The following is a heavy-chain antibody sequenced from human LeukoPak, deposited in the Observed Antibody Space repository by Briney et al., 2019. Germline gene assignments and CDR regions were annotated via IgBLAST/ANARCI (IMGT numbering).Heavy chain of an antibody. D-gene: IGHD1-26*01. CDR2: IDSYNSI. CDR3: VRYASYKYSGTYYYDY. CDR1: GFTFDIYT. Sequence: GGSLRLSCAASGFTFDIYTMIWVRQAPGKGLEWVSSIDSYNSIYYADSLKGRFTISRDNAKNSLYLQMNSLGAEDTAVYYCVRYASYKYSGTYYYDYWGQGTLVSVSS. J-gene: IGHJ4*02. V-gene: IGHV3-69-1*02.